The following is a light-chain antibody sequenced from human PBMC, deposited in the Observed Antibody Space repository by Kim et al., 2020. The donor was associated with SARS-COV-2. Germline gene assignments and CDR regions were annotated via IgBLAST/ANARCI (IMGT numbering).Light chain of an antibody. Sequence: GQRVTILCSGSSSNIGSNFGYWYQQLPGTAPKLLIYRNNQRPSGVPDRFSGSKSGTSAYLAISGLRSEDEADYYCAAWDDSLSGRVFGGGTKLTVL. V-gene: IGLV1-47*01. CDR1: SSNIGSNF. J-gene: IGLJ2*01. CDR3: AAWDDSLSGRV. CDR2: RNN.